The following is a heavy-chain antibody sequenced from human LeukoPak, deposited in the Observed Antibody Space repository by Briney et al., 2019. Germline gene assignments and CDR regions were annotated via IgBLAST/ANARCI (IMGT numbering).Heavy chain of an antibody. J-gene: IGHJ4*02. CDR1: GGTFSSYA. D-gene: IGHD6-13*01. CDR2: IIPILGIA. V-gene: IGHV1-69*04. CDR3: ARGHGYSSSQDYFDY. Sequence: SVKVSCKASGGTFSSYAISWVRQAPGQGLEWMGRIIPILGIANYAQKLQGRVTITADKSTSTAYMELSSLRSEDTAVYYCARGHGYSSSQDYFDYWGQGTLVTVSS.